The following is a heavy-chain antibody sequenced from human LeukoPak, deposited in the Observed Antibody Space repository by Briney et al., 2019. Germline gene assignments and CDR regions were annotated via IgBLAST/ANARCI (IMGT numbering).Heavy chain of an antibody. CDR1: RASISAYY. V-gene: IGHV4-59*01. CDR2: IYYGGNT. Sequence: SETLSLTCTVSRASISAYYWALIRQPPARGLEWIGYIYYGGNTNYNPSLKSRVTISIDTSKKEFSLKLTSVTAADTAVYFCARSGITAAGIIDNWGQGTLVTVSS. CDR3: ARSGITAAGIIDN. D-gene: IGHD6-25*01. J-gene: IGHJ4*02.